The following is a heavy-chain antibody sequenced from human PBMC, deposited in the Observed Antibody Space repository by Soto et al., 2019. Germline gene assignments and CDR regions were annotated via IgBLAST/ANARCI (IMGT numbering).Heavy chain of an antibody. Sequence: EVQLVESGGGLVQPGGSLRLSCAASGFAFSTKWMHWVRQGPGKGLVWVSRINIDGTTTNYADSVKGRFTISRDNAKNMLYLQMDSLRAEYTAVYYCARIPSSDTDPCLWGQVTLVTVSS. J-gene: IGHJ4*02. V-gene: IGHV3-74*01. CDR3: ARIPSSDTDPCL. CDR2: INIDGTTT. D-gene: IGHD1-26*01. CDR1: GFAFSTKW.